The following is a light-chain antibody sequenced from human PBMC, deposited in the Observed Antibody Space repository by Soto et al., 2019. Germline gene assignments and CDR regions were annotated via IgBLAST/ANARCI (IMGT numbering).Light chain of an antibody. CDR2: DAS. Sequence: EIVLTQSPATLSLSPGESATLSCRASQSFSSYLAWYQQKPCQAPRLLIYDASKRATGIPARFSSRGSGTDFTLTISSLEPEDFAVYNCQQRSNWPPVITFGQGTRLEIK. V-gene: IGKV3-11*01. CDR1: QSFSSY. J-gene: IGKJ5*01. CDR3: QQRSNWPPVIT.